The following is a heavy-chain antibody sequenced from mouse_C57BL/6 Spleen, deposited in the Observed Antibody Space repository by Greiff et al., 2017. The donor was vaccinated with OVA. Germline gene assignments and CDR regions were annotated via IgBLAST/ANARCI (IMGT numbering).Heavy chain of an antibody. J-gene: IGHJ3*01. V-gene: IGHV1-69*01. Sequence: QVQLQQSGAELVMPGASVKLSCKASGYTFTSYWMHWVKQRPGQGLEWIGEIDPSDSYTNYNQKFKGKSTLTVDKSSSTAYMQLSSLTSEDSAVYYCAMGSPWFAYWGQGTLVTVSA. CDR2: IDPSDSYT. CDR1: GYTFTSYW. D-gene: IGHD1-1*01. CDR3: AMGSPWFAY.